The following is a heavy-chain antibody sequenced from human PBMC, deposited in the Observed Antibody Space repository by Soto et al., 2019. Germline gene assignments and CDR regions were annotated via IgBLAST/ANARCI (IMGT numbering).Heavy chain of an antibody. CDR3: ARGGIAAAGTDFDY. V-gene: IGHV4-31*03. CDR2: IYYSGST. D-gene: IGHD6-13*01. Sequence: TSETLSLTCTVSGGSISSGGYYWSWIRQHPGKGLEWIGYIYYSGSTYYNPSLKSRVTISVDTSKNQFSLKLSSVTAADTAVYYCARGGIAAAGTDFDYWGQGTLITVSS. J-gene: IGHJ4*02. CDR1: GGSISSGGYY.